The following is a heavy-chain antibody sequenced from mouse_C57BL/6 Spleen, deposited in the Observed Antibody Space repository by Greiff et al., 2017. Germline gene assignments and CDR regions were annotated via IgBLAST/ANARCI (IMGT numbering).Heavy chain of an antibody. CDR2: ISDGGSYT. CDR3: ARDSSGYVTGYAMDY. D-gene: IGHD3-2*02. CDR1: GFTFSSYA. V-gene: IGHV5-4*01. Sequence: EVMLVESGGGLVKPGGSLKLSCAASGFTFSSYAMSWVRQTPEKRLEWVATISDGGSYTYYPDNVKGRFTISRDNAKNNLYLQMSHLKSEDTAMYYCARDSSGYVTGYAMDYWGQGTSVTVSS. J-gene: IGHJ4*01.